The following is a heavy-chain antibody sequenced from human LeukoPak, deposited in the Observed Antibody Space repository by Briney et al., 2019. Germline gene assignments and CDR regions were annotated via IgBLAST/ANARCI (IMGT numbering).Heavy chain of an antibody. Sequence: GGSLTLSCAVSGFPFITYNMNWVRQAPGKGLEWVSYIDSSSSTIYYADSAKGRFTVSRDNAKNSLYLQMNSLRAEDTAVYYCARVRIAGDYFDYWGQGTLVTVSS. D-gene: IGHD1-14*01. CDR1: GFPFITYN. V-gene: IGHV3-48*01. CDR3: ARVRIAGDYFDY. CDR2: IDSSSSTI. J-gene: IGHJ4*02.